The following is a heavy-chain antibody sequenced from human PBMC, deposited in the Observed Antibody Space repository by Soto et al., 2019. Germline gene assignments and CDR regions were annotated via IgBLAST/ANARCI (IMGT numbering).Heavy chain of an antibody. CDR3: ATSRVGVVVTAKED. V-gene: IGHV1-69*02. CDR2: IIPILGIA. Sequence: QVQLVQSGAEVKKPGSSVKVSCKASGGTFSSYTISWVRQAPGQGLEWMGRIIPILGIANYAQKFQGRVTITADKSTSTAYMELSSLRSEDTAVYYCATSRVGVVVTAKEDWGQGTLVTVSS. CDR1: GGTFSSYT. J-gene: IGHJ4*02. D-gene: IGHD2-21*02.